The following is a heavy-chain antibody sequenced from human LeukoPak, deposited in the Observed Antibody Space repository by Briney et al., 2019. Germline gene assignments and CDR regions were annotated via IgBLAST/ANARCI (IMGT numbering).Heavy chain of an antibody. CDR3: ARDGRVLAWFGELIPYYFDY. Sequence: ASVKVSCKASGYTFTSYGISWVRQAPGQGLEWMGWISAYNGNTNYAQKLQGRVTMTTDTSTSTAYMELRSLRSDDTAVYYCARDGRVLAWFGELIPYYFDYWGQGTLVTVSS. V-gene: IGHV1-18*01. J-gene: IGHJ4*02. CDR1: GYTFTSYG. CDR2: ISAYNGNT. D-gene: IGHD3-10*01.